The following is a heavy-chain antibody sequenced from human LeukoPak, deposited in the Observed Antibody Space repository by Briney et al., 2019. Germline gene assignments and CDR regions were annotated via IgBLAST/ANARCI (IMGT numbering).Heavy chain of an antibody. CDR3: ARCGSRVDDSNYADY. V-gene: IGHV4-38-2*02. D-gene: IGHD4-11*01. J-gene: IGHJ4*02. CDR2: IYHSGST. Sequence: SETLSLTCTVSGYSISSGYYWGWIRQPPGKGLEWIGSIYHSGSTYYNPSLKSRVTISVDTSKNQSSLKLSSVTAADTAVYYCARCGSRVDDSNYADYWGQGTLVTVSS. CDR1: GYSISSGYY.